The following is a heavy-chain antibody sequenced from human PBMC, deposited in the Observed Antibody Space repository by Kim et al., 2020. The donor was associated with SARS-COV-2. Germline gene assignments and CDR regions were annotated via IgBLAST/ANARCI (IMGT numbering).Heavy chain of an antibody. Sequence: GGSLRHSCAASGFTFNTFAMSWVRQTSGKGLEWVSAINGGGDVTDFADTVKGRFIISRDNSRNTLFLQINTLRAEDTALYFCARVVSGPNVVEDAFAIWG. CDR1: GFTFNTFA. CDR3: ARVVSGPNVVEDAFAI. CDR2: INGGGDVT. J-gene: IGHJ3*02. V-gene: IGHV3-23*01. D-gene: IGHD3-10*01.